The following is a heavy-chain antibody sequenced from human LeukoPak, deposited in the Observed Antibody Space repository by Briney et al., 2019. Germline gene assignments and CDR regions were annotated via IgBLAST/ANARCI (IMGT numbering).Heavy chain of an antibody. D-gene: IGHD1-14*01. CDR1: GGSISSGGYY. Sequence: SETLSLTCTVSGGSISSGGYYWSWIRQHPGKGLEWIGYIYYSGSTYYNPSLKSRVTISVDTSKNQFSLKLSSVTAADTAVYYCARGNQATLIPLYYYYGMDVWGQGTTVTVSS. J-gene: IGHJ6*02. CDR3: ARGNQATLIPLYYYYGMDV. CDR2: IYYSGST. V-gene: IGHV4-31*03.